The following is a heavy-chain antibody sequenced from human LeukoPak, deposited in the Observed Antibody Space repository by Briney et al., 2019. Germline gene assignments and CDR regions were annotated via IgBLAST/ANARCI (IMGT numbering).Heavy chain of an antibody. J-gene: IGHJ4*02. CDR3: ARETFSYSSSWYEGDY. Sequence: PGGSLRLSCAASGFTFSSYWMSWVRQAPGKGLEWVANIKQDGSEKYYVDSVKGRFTISRDNAKNSLYPQMNSLRAEDTAVYYCARETFSYSSSWYEGDYWGQGTLVTVSS. D-gene: IGHD6-13*01. V-gene: IGHV3-7*01. CDR2: IKQDGSEK. CDR1: GFTFSSYW.